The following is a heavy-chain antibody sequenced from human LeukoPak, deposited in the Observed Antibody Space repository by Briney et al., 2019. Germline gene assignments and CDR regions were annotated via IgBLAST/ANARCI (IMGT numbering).Heavy chain of an antibody. D-gene: IGHD3-9*01. V-gene: IGHV1-46*01. Sequence: ASVKVSCKASGYTFTSYYMHWVRQAPGQGLEWMGIINPSGGSTSYAQKFQGRVTMTRDTSTSTVYMELSSLRSEDTAVYYCARLRHYDILTGYHYYFDYWGQGTLVTVSS. CDR1: GYTFTSYY. CDR3: ARLRHYDILTGYHYYFDY. J-gene: IGHJ4*02. CDR2: INPSGGST.